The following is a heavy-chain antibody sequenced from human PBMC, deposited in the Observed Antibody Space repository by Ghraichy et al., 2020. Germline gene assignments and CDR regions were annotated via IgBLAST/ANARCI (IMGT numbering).Heavy chain of an antibody. CDR1: GDSVSNNRAS. J-gene: IGHJ5*02. V-gene: IGHV6-1*01. CDR2: TYYRTKWYD. CDR3: ARGTYWLAVFRFDT. D-gene: IGHD2-21*01. Sequence: SQTLSLTCVVSGDSVSNNRASWNWLRQSPSRGLEWLGRTYYRTKWYDDYALSVRSRMTINVDTSTNHLSLQLNSVTPEDTAVYYCARGTYWLAVFRFDTWGQGTLVTVSS.